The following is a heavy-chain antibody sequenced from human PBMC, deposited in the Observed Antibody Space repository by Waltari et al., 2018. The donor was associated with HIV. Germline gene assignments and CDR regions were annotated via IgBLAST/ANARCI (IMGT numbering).Heavy chain of an antibody. Sequence: QITLKESGPTVVKPIQTLTLTCSFSGFPLSTTGVGVGWIRQPPGQAPEWLALIYWDDTKRYNPALKSRLTIYKNTSKNPVGLILATMEPLDTATYFCTHVYYFPSGCYFAHWGQGILVTVSS. V-gene: IGHV2-5*02. J-gene: IGHJ4*02. CDR2: IYWDDTK. CDR3: THVYYFPSGCYFAH. CDR1: GFPLSTTGVG. D-gene: IGHD3-10*01.